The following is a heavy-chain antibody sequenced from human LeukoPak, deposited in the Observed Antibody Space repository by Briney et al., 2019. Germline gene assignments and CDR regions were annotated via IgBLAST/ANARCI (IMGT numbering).Heavy chain of an antibody. V-gene: IGHV3-23*01. CDR2: ISGGGGTT. J-gene: IGHJ4*02. CDR3: AKLRGATIFGVVIED. D-gene: IGHD3-3*01. CDR1: GFTFTDYR. Sequence: AGGSLRLSCAASGFTFTDYRMNCVRQAPRKGLECVSVISGGGGTTFYSDSVKGRFTISRDNSKNTLYLQMNSLRAEDTAVYYCAKLRGATIFGVVIEDWGQGTLVTVSS.